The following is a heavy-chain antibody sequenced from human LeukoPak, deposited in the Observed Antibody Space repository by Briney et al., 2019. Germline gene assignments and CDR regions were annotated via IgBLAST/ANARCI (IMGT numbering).Heavy chain of an antibody. D-gene: IGHD3-22*01. J-gene: IGHJ4*02. CDR3: ATAKYYDSSGTLGY. Sequence: ASVKVSCKVSGYTLTELSMHWVRQAPGKGLGWMGGFDPEDGETIYAQKFQGRVTMTEDTSTDTAYMELSSLRSEDTAVYYCATAKYYDSSGTLGYWGQGTLVTVSS. V-gene: IGHV1-24*01. CDR1: GYTLTELS. CDR2: FDPEDGET.